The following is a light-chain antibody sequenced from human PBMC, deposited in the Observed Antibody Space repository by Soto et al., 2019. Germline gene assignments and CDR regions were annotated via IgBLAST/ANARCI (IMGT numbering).Light chain of an antibody. J-gene: IGLJ1*01. Sequence: QAVVTQEHSLTVSPGGTVTLTCACSTGAVTSGYYPNWFQQKPGQAPRALIYSTSNKYSWSPARFSGYPLGGKAALTLSGVQPEDEAEYYCLLYFCGASLYVFGNRTQLTVL. V-gene: IGLV7-43*01. CDR1: TGAVTSGYY. CDR2: STS. CDR3: LLYFCGASLYV.